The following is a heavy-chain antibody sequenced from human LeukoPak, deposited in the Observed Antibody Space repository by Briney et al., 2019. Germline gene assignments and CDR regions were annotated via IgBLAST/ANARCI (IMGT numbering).Heavy chain of an antibody. CDR1: GFTFSSFW. V-gene: IGHV3-7*01. D-gene: IGHD4-17*01. CDR2: IREDGSDI. Sequence: PGGSLRLSCAASGFTFSSFWMSWVRQAPGMGLEWVANIREDGSDIYYADSVKGRFTISRDNAKSSLFLQMNSLRAEDTAVYYCARDLLTVTTDFWGQGTLVTVSS. J-gene: IGHJ4*02. CDR3: ARDLLTVTTDF.